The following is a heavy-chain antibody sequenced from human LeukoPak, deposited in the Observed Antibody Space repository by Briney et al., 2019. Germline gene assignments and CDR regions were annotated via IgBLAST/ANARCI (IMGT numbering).Heavy chain of an antibody. Sequence: GGSLRLSCAASGFTFSLFSMSWVRQAPGKGLEWVSYISTGSAVIYYADSVRGRFTISRDDARNSVSLQMNSLRADDTAVYYCAKDRGSSWTGYFDYWGQGTLVTVSS. CDR1: GFTFSLFS. CDR2: ISTGSAVI. V-gene: IGHV3-48*01. J-gene: IGHJ4*02. CDR3: AKDRGSSWTGYFDY. D-gene: IGHD6-13*01.